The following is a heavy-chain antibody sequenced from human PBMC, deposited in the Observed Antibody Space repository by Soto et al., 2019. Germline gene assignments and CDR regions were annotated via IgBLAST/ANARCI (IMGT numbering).Heavy chain of an antibody. CDR1: GFTFSSYS. CDR3: ASSPYDILTGYLDY. V-gene: IGHV3-21*01. D-gene: IGHD3-9*01. CDR2: ISSSSSYI. Sequence: EVQLVESGGGLVKPGGSLRLSCAASGFTFSSYSMNWVRQAPGKGLEWVSSISSSSSYIYYADSVKGRFTISRDNAKNSLYLQMNSLRADDTAVYYCASSPYDILTGYLDYWGQGTLVTVSS. J-gene: IGHJ4*02.